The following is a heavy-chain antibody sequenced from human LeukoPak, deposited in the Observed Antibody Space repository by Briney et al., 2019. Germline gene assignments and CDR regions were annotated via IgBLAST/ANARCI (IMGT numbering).Heavy chain of an antibody. Sequence: SETLSLTCTVSGGXISSYYWSWIRQPPGKGLEWIGNIYDSGSTNYNPSLKSRLTISVDTSKNQCSLKLSSVTAADTAVYYCARQSISGSSLSYFDYRGQGTLVNVSS. J-gene: IGHJ4*02. V-gene: IGHV4-59*01. CDR1: GGXISSYY. D-gene: IGHD3-22*01. CDR3: ARQSISGSSLSYFDY. CDR2: IYDSGST.